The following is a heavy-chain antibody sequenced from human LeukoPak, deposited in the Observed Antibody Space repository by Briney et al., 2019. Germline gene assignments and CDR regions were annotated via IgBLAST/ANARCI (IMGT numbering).Heavy chain of an antibody. CDR3: AREADGAFAFDI. D-gene: IGHD4-17*01. CDR2: IYYSGST. Sequence: PSETLSRTCTGSGGSISRFYWSWIRQPPGKGLEWIGYIYYSGSTNYNPSLKSRVTISVDTSKNQFSLKLSSVTAADTAVYYCAREADGAFAFDIWGQGTVVTVSS. J-gene: IGHJ3*02. V-gene: IGHV4-59*01. CDR1: GGSISRFY.